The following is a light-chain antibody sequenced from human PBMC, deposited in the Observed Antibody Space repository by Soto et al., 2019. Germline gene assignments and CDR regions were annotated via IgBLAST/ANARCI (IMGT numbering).Light chain of an antibody. J-gene: IGLJ1*01. CDR1: SSDVGAYNF. CDR3: SAYTVSRNYV. CDR2: NVY. V-gene: IGLV2-14*03. Sequence: QSALPHPASVSWSPGHSITISCTGTSSDVGAYNFVSWHQQHPGKAPKLMIYNVYDRPSGISYRFSGSKSGNTASLTISGLQGEEEADYYCSAYTVSRNYVFGTGTKVTVL.